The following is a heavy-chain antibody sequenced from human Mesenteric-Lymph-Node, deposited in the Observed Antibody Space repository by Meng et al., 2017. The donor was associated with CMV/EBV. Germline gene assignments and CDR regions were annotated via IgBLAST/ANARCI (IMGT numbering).Heavy chain of an antibody. J-gene: IGHJ4*02. CDR1: GFSFSDYY. Sequence: SLRLSCAASGFSFSDYYMNWIRQAPGKGLEWVSVLYSGGSTYYADSVKGRFTISRDSSKNTLYLQMSSLGAEDTAVYYCTKGAGTAPLWGQGTLVTVSS. CDR3: TKGAGTAPL. CDR2: LYSGGST. D-gene: IGHD5-18*01. V-gene: IGHV3-53*01.